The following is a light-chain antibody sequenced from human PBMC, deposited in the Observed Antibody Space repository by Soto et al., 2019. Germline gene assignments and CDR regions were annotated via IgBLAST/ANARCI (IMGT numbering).Light chain of an antibody. CDR1: HSVSSSY. CDR2: GAS. Sequence: EIVLTQSPGTLSLSPGERATLSCRASHSVSSSYLAWYQQRPGQAPRLLIYGASSRATGIPDRFSGSGSGTDFTLTISRLEPEDFAVYFCQPYGSSPPYTFGQGTNLEIK. J-gene: IGKJ2*01. CDR3: QPYGSSPPYT. V-gene: IGKV3-20*01.